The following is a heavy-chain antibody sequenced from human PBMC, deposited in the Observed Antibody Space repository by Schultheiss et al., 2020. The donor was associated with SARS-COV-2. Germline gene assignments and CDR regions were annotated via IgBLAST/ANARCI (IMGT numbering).Heavy chain of an antibody. CDR2: IYYSGST. CDR1: GGSISSSSYY. Sequence: SETLSLTCTVSGGSISSSSYYRGWIRQPPGKGLEWIGRIYYSGSTYYNSSLKSRVTISVDTSKNQFSLKLSSVTAADTAVYYCARTYYQDSSGYYHNWFDPWGQGTLVTVSS. J-gene: IGHJ5*02. V-gene: IGHV4-39*01. D-gene: IGHD3-22*01. CDR3: ARTYYQDSSGYYHNWFDP.